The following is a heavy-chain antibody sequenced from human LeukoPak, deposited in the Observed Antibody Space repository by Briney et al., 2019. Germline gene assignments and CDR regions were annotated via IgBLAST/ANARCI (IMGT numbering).Heavy chain of an antibody. D-gene: IGHD2-21*02. J-gene: IGHJ3*02. Sequence: GGSLRLSCAASGFTVSSNYMSWVRQAPGKGLEWVSVIYSGGSTYYADSVKGRFTISRDNSKNTLYLQMNSLRAEDTAVYYCARANPPPYCGGDCYSWAFDIWGQGTMVTVSS. CDR1: GFTVSSNY. CDR2: IYSGGST. V-gene: IGHV3-66*01. CDR3: ARANPPPYCGGDCYSWAFDI.